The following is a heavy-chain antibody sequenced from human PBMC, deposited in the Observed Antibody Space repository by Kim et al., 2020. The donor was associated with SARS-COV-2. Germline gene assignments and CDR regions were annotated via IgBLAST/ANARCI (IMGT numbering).Heavy chain of an antibody. D-gene: IGHD5-12*01. CDR3: ARDGDVIRSRDGYNSALFYYGMDV. CDR2: ISSSGSTI. J-gene: IGHJ6*02. Sequence: GGSLRLSCAASGFTFSDYYMSWIRQAPGKGLEWVSYISSSGSTIYYADSVKGRFTISRDNAKNSLYLQMNSLRAEDTAVYYCARDGDVIRSRDGYNSALFYYGMDVWGQGTTVTVSS. V-gene: IGHV3-11*04. CDR1: GFTFSDYY.